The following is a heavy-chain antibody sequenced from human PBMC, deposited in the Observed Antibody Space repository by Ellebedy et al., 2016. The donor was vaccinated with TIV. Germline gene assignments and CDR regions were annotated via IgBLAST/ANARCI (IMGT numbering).Heavy chain of an antibody. V-gene: IGHV2-70*11. D-gene: IGHD6-19*01. J-gene: IGHJ4*02. CDR1: GFSLSTTRVS. Sequence: SGPTLVKPTQTLTLTCTFSGFSLSTTRVSVSWIRQPPGKALEWLARIDWDDDKYFNQSLRTRLTISKDTSKNQVVLTMTNMDPVDTATYYCARTDGSGWAFDSWGQGTLVTVSS. CDR2: IDWDDDK. CDR3: ARTDGSGWAFDS.